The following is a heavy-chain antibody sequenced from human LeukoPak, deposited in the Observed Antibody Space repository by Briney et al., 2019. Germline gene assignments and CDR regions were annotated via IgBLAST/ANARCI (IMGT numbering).Heavy chain of an antibody. CDR1: GGSISSGSYY. D-gene: IGHD4-17*01. Sequence: SQTLSLTCTVSGGSISSGSYYLSWIRQPAGKGLEWIGSIYYSGSTYYNPSLKSRVTISVDTSKSQFSLKLSSVTAADTAVYYCARHAVTTNDVDPWGQGTLVTVSS. J-gene: IGHJ5*02. CDR3: ARHAVTTNDVDP. CDR2: IYYSGST. V-gene: IGHV4-39*01.